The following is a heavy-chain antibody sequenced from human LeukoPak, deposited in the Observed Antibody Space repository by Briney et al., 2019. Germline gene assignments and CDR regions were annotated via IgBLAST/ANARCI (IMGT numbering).Heavy chain of an antibody. Sequence: SVKVSCKASGYTFTSYDINWVRQATGQGLEWMGRIIPILGIANYARKFQGRVTITADKSTSTAYMELSSLRSEDTAVYYCARDSSGCSGGSCYFNPSDYWGQGTLVTVSS. V-gene: IGHV1-69*04. J-gene: IGHJ4*02. CDR3: ARDSSGCSGGSCYFNPSDY. D-gene: IGHD2-15*01. CDR1: GYTFTSYD. CDR2: IIPILGIA.